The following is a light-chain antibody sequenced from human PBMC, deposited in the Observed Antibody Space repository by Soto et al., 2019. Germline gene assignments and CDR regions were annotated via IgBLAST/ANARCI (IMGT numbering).Light chain of an antibody. CDR1: QTISSNN. J-gene: IGKJ1*01. CDR3: QQYGASPRT. CDR2: GSP. Sequence: DIVMTQSPGTLSLSPGERATLSCRASQTISSNNLAWYQQKPGQSPRLLIYGSPSRATGIPDRFSGRGSGTDFTLTIRRLEPEDFAVYYCQQYGASPRTFGQGTKVDIK. V-gene: IGKV3-20*01.